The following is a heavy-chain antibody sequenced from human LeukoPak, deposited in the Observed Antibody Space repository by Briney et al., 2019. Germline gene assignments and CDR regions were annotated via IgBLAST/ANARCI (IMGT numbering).Heavy chain of an antibody. CDR2: ISYDGSNK. CDR3: AREGVGYCSGGNCYSAHAFDI. V-gene: IGHV3-30-3*01. Sequence: GGSLRLSCAASGFTFSSYAMHWVRQPPGKGPEWVAIISYDGSNKYYADSVQGRFTISRDNSKNTLYLQMNSLRTDDTAVYYCAREGVGYCSGGNCYSAHAFDIWGQGTMVTVSS. D-gene: IGHD2-15*01. J-gene: IGHJ3*02. CDR1: GFTFSSYA.